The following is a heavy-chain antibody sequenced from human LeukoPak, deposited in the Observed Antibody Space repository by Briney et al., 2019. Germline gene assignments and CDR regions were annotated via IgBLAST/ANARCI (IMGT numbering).Heavy chain of an antibody. V-gene: IGHV4-61*01. CDR2: IYYSGST. J-gene: IGHJ4*02. D-gene: IGHD3-3*01. Sequence: RASETLSLTCTVSGGSVSSGSYYWSWIRQPPGKGLEWIGYIYYSGSTSYNPSLKSRVTISVDTSKNQFSLKLSSVTAADTAVYYCAREVYYDFWSAPFDYWGQGTLVTVSS. CDR1: GGSVSSGSYY. CDR3: AREVYYDFWSAPFDY.